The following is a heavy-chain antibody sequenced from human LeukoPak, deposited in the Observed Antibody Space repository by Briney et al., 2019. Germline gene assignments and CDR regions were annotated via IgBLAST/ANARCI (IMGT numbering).Heavy chain of an antibody. J-gene: IGHJ3*02. Sequence: GGSLRLSCAASGFTFDDYGMSWVRQAPGKGLEWVSGINWNGGSTGYADSVKGRFTISRDNAKNSLYLQMNTLRPEDTALYYCARGPYQVVPAAPPHAFDIWGQGTMVTVSS. CDR3: ARGPYQVVPAAPPHAFDI. D-gene: IGHD2-2*01. V-gene: IGHV3-20*04. CDR1: GFTFDDYG. CDR2: INWNGGST.